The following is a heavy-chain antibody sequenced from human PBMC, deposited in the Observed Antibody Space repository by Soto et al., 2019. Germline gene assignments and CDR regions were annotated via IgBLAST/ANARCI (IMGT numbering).Heavy chain of an antibody. D-gene: IGHD3-10*01. CDR1: GGSISSGGYS. Sequence: QLQLQESGSGLVKPSQTLSLTCAVSGGSISSGGYSWSWIRQPPGKGLEWIGYIYHSGSTYYNPFLKSRGPLSVDRSKNQFSLKLSSVTAADTAVYYCARPSGSYSLSLGYWGQGTLVTVSS. V-gene: IGHV4-30-2*01. CDR3: ARPSGSYSLSLGY. J-gene: IGHJ4*02. CDR2: IYHSGST.